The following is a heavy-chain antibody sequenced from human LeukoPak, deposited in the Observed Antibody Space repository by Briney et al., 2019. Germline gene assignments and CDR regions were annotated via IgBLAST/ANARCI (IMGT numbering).Heavy chain of an antibody. CDR2: ISGSGGST. J-gene: IGHJ4*02. CDR1: GFTFSSYA. V-gene: IGHV3-23*01. Sequence: QPGGSLRLSCAASGFTFSSYAMSWVRQAPGKGLEWVSAISGSGGSTYYADSVKGRFTISRDNSKNTLYLQMNSLRAEDTAVYYCAKGGLYYGSGSYHTREDYYFDYWGQGTLVTVSS. D-gene: IGHD3-10*01. CDR3: AKGGLYYGSGSYHTREDYYFDY.